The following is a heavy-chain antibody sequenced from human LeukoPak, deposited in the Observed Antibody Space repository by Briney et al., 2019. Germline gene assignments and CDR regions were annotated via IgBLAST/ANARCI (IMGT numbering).Heavy chain of an antibody. CDR1: GDSLSPYY. CDR3: ARDYGQDMGFDH. J-gene: IGHJ4*02. Sequence: SETLSPTCTVSGDSLSPYYWSWIRQPQGKGLEWIGDIHYSGSTNYNPSVRTRLSLTADTSNNQLSLKLTSVSVADTAVYYCARDYGQDMGFDHWGQGALVIVSS. V-gene: IGHV4-59*01. D-gene: IGHD4-17*01. CDR2: IHYSGST.